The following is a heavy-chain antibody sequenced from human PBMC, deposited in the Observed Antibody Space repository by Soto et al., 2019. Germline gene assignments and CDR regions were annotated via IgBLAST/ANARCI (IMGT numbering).Heavy chain of an antibody. Sequence: SETLSLTCTVSGGSISSSSYYWGWIRQPPGKGLEWIGSIYYSGSTYYNPSLKSRVPISVDTSKNQFSLKLSSVTAADTAVYYCASLGYRFLEWLSPFFAYYYYMDVWGKGTTVTVSS. D-gene: IGHD3-3*01. CDR2: IYYSGST. J-gene: IGHJ6*03. CDR3: ASLGYRFLEWLSPFFAYYYYMDV. CDR1: GGSISSSSYY. V-gene: IGHV4-39*01.